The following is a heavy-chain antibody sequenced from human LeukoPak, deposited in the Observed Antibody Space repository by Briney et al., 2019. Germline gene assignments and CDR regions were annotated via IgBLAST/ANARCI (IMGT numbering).Heavy chain of an antibody. CDR1: GDSVSSSSAA. V-gene: IGHV6-1*01. D-gene: IGHD6-6*01. Sequence: SQTLSLTCVISGDSVSSSSAAWNWIRQSPSRGLEWLGRAYFRSKWYRDYAGSVKSRMTINPDTSKNQFSLQLNSVTPEDTAVYYCARDRDLSASSSDYFDYWGQGTLVTVSS. CDR2: AYFRSKWYR. CDR3: ARDRDLSASSSDYFDY. J-gene: IGHJ4*02.